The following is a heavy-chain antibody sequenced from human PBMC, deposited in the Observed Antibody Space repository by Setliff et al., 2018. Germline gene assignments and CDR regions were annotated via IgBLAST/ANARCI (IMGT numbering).Heavy chain of an antibody. Sequence: LSLTCAVYGGSFSGYYWSWIRQPPGKGLEWIGEINHNGGTNYNPSLKSRVTISIHTSKNQFSLNLSSVTAADTAVYYCARRSSFWSGYFDYWGQGTLVTVSS. V-gene: IGHV4-34*01. CDR1: GGSFSGYY. J-gene: IGHJ4*02. CDR3: ARRSSFWSGYFDY. CDR2: INHNGGT. D-gene: IGHD3-3*01.